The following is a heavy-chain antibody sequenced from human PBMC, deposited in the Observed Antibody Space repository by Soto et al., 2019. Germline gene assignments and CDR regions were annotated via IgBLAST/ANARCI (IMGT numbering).Heavy chain of an antibody. V-gene: IGHV1-18*04. J-gene: IGHJ6*02. D-gene: IGHD2-2*01. CDR1: GYTFNSYG. Sequence: ASVKVSCKASGYTFNSYGITWVRQAPGQGLEWMGWISGYSGNTNYEQKFQGRASLTTDTSTSTAYMELRGLRSDDTAVYYCARGGKCSRTSCYRDFYRGTDVWGQGTTVTVSS. CDR2: ISGYSGNT. CDR3: ARGGKCSRTSCYRDFYRGTDV.